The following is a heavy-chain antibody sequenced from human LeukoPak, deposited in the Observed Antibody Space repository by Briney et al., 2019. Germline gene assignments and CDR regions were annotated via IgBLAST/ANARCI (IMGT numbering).Heavy chain of an antibody. CDR3: VKDSPPRYSGSPPAY. V-gene: IGHV3-33*06. CDR1: GFDFSSYA. J-gene: IGHJ4*02. CDR2: IWYDGSNK. D-gene: IGHD1-26*01. Sequence: GRSLRLSCAASGFDFSSYAMHWVRQAPGKGLEWVAVIWYDGSNKYYADSVKGRFTISRDNSKNTLYLQMNSLRAEDTAVYYCVKDSPPRYSGSPPAYWGQGTLVTVSS.